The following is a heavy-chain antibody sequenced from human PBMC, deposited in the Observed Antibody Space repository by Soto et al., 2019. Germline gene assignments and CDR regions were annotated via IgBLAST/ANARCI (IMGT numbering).Heavy chain of an antibody. CDR1: GGSISSSSYY. Sequence: QLQLQESGPGLVKPSETLSLTCTISGGSISSSSYYWGWIRQPPGKGLEWIGSIYYSGSTYYNPSLKSRFTISVDTSKNQFSLKLSSVTAADTALYYCATLWFGEGNYWGQGTLVTVSS. V-gene: IGHV4-39*01. CDR3: ATLWFGEGNY. J-gene: IGHJ4*02. CDR2: IYYSGST. D-gene: IGHD3-10*01.